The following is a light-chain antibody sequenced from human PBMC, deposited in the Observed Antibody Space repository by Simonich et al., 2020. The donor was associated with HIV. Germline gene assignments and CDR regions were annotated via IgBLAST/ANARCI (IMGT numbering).Light chain of an antibody. CDR2: DAS. CDR3: HQYNKWPPGFT. CDR1: QSVSSY. J-gene: IGKJ3*01. V-gene: IGKV3-15*01. Sequence: EIVLTQSPATLSLSPGERATRSCRASQSVSSYLAWYQQKPGQSPRLLIYDASNRAAVIPARFSGSGSGTEFTLTISSMQSEDLAVYYCHQYNKWPPGFTFGPGTKVDIK.